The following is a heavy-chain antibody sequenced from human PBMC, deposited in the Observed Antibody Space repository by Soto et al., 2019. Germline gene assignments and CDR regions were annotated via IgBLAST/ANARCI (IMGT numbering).Heavy chain of an antibody. Sequence: QVQLVQSGAEVKKPGSSVKVSCKASGGTFSSYAISWVRQAPGQGLEWMGGIIPIFGTANYAQKLQGRVTITADESTSTGYMELSSLRSEDTAVYYCARQVVEVRVVIQKYYYYYGMDVWGQGTTVTVSS. CDR3: ARQVVEVRVVIQKYYYYYGMDV. CDR1: GGTFSSYA. J-gene: IGHJ6*02. CDR2: IIPIFGTA. D-gene: IGHD3-10*01. V-gene: IGHV1-69*01.